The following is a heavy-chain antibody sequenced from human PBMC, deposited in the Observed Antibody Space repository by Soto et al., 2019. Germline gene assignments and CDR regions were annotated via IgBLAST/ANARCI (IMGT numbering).Heavy chain of an antibody. CDR2: IYYSGST. V-gene: IGHV4-31*03. Sequence: PSETLSLTCTVSGGSIISCGYYWSLIRQHPGKGLEWIGYIYYSGSTYYNPSLKSRVTISVDTSKNQFSLKLSSVTAADTAVYYCATAVGDFWSGYSGHWYDPWGQGTRVTVPS. CDR3: ATAVGDFWSGYSGHWYDP. CDR1: GGSIISCGYY. J-gene: IGHJ5*02. D-gene: IGHD3-3*01.